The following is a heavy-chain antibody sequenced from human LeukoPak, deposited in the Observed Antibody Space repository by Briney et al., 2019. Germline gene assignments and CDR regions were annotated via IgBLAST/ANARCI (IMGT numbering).Heavy chain of an antibody. D-gene: IGHD3-10*01. J-gene: IGHJ4*02. CDR3: AKEAFRGVIDY. V-gene: IGHV3-74*01. CDR1: GFTFDNIW. Sequence: PGGSLRLSCAASGFTFDNIWMQWVRQAPGKGLVWVSRIKNDGGSTIYADSVKGRFTISRDTSKNTLYLQMNSLRAEDTAIYYCAKEAFRGVIDYWGQGTLVTVSS. CDR2: IKNDGGST.